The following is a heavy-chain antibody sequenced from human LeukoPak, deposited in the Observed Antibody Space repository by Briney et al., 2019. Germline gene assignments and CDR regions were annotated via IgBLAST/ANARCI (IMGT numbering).Heavy chain of an antibody. CDR3: AKDGFGYSWAY. CDR2: ISGSGGST. D-gene: IGHD5-18*01. CDR1: GFPFSSYA. J-gene: IGHJ4*02. Sequence: GGSLRLSCAASGFPFSSYAMSWVRQAPGKGLEWVSAISGSGGSTYYADSVKGRFTISRDNSKNTLYLQMNSLRAEDTAVYYCAKDGFGYSWAYWGQGTLVTVSS. V-gene: IGHV3-23*01.